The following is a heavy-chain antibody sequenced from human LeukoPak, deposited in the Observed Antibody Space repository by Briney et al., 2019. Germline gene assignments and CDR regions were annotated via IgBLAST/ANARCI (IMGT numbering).Heavy chain of an antibody. V-gene: IGHV3-23*01. D-gene: IGHD6-19*01. Sequence: SGGSLRLSCAASGFTFSSYAMSWVRQAPGKGLEWVSAISGSGGSTYYADSVKGRFTISRDNSKNTLYLQMNSLRAEDTAVYYCAKGKQWLVQRVLLNWGQGTLVTVSS. CDR2: ISGSGGST. CDR3: AKGKQWLVQRVLLN. CDR1: GFTFSSYA. J-gene: IGHJ4*02.